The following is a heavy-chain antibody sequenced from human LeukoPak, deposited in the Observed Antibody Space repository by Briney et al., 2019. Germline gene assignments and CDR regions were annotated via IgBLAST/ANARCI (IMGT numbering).Heavy chain of an antibody. CDR2: ISGSGGST. D-gene: IGHD4-17*01. CDR3: ARKTTVTILPTDAFDI. CDR1: GFTFSSYA. Sequence: GGSLRLSCAASGFTFSSYAMSWVRQAPGKGLEWVSVISGSGGSTYYADSVKGRFTISRDNSKNTLYLQMNSLRAEDTAVYYCARKTTVTILPTDAFDIWGQGTMVTVSS. J-gene: IGHJ3*02. V-gene: IGHV3-23*01.